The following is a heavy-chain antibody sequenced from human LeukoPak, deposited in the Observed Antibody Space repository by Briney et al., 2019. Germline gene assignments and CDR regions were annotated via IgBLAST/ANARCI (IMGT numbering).Heavy chain of an antibody. CDR2: INAGTGNT. J-gene: IGHJ4*02. CDR3: ARGVYGDFYFDF. Sequence: ASVKVSCKASGYTFTAYAMHWVRQAPGQRPEWMGWINAGTGNTRYSQKFQGRVTITRDTSASTAYMGLSSLKSEDTAVYYCARGVYGDFYFDFWGQGTLVTVSS. CDR1: GYTFTAYA. V-gene: IGHV1-3*01. D-gene: IGHD4-17*01.